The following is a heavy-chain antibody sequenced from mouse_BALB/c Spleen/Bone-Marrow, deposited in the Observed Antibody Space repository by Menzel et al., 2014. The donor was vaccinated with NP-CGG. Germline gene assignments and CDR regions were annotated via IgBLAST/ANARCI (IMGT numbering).Heavy chain of an antibody. CDR1: GFTFSSYT. CDR2: ISSGGSYT. CDR3: TRDGKGNYDYAMDY. Sequence: DVHLVESGGGLVKPGGSLKLSCAASGFTFSSYTMSWVRQTPEKRLEWVATISSGGSYTYYPDSVKGRFTISRDNAKNTLYLQMSSLKSEDTAMYYCTRDGKGNYDYAMDYWGQGTSVTVSP. D-gene: IGHD2-1*01. J-gene: IGHJ4*01. V-gene: IGHV5-6-4*01.